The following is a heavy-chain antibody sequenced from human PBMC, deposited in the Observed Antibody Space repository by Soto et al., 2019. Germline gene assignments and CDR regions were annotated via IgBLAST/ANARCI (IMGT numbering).Heavy chain of an antibody. CDR1: GGSISSSSYY. Sequence: SETLSLTCTVSGGSISSSSYYWGWIRQPPGKGLEWIGSIYYSGSTYYNPSLKSRVTISVDTSKNQFSLKLSSVTAADTAVYYCARLTYYYDSSGYYYFEYWGQGTLVTVSS. J-gene: IGHJ4*02. V-gene: IGHV4-39*01. CDR2: IYYSGST. CDR3: ARLTYYYDSSGYYYFEY. D-gene: IGHD3-22*01.